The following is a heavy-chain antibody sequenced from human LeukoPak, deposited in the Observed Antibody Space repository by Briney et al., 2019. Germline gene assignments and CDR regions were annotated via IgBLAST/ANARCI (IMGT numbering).Heavy chain of an antibody. CDR2: IWYDGSKK. V-gene: IGHV3-33*01. Sequence: GGSLRLFCAASGFTFSSYGMHWVRQAPGKGLEWVAVIWYDGSKKYYEDSVKGRFTISRDNSKSTLYLQMNSLRADDTAVYYCARGGPTVTTSNYYGMDVWGQGTTVTVSS. CDR1: GFTFSSYG. J-gene: IGHJ6*02. CDR3: ARGGPTVTTSNYYGMDV. D-gene: IGHD4-11*01.